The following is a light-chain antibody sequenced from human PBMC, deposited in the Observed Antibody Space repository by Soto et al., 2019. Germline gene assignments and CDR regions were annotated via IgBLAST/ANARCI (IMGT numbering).Light chain of an antibody. Sequence: IQMTQSASTLSASVGDRVSITCRASQTIXSWLARYQQKPGKAPKLLIDKXSTLKRGGPSRLSGSGSGTEFTLTISSLQPDDFATYYCQHYKSDSEAFGQGTKVDIK. J-gene: IGKJ1*01. V-gene: IGKV1-5*03. CDR2: KXS. CDR1: QTIXSW. CDR3: QHYKSDSEA.